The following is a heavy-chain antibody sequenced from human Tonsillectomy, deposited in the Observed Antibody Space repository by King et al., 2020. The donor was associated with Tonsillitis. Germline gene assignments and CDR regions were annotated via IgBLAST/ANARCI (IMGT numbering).Heavy chain of an antibody. CDR3: ASRGYSYATYYYFDY. Sequence: VQLVESGGGLVQPGGSLRLSCAASGFTFSSYAMSWVRQAPGKGLEWVSVISGSGGSTYYADSVKGRFTFSRDNSKNTLYLQMNSLRAEDTAVYYCASRGYSYATYYYFDYWGQGTLVTVSS. CDR2: ISGSGGST. CDR1: GFTFSSYA. D-gene: IGHD5-18*01. J-gene: IGHJ4*02. V-gene: IGHV3-23*04.